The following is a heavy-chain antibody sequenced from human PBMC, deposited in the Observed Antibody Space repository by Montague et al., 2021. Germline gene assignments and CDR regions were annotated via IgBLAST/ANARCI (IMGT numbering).Heavy chain of an antibody. CDR2: IFWDDDK. Sequence: PALVKPTQTLTLSCTFSGFSLSTSGVGVGWVRQPPGKALQWLALIFWDDDKRYSPSLKSRLTITKDTSKNQVVLTMTNMDPVDTATDYCAHRLPGPILGHCDLLLPVSTPHQPPSLHQGPIGLPPGTLLQEHLWG. J-gene: IGHJ6*01. CDR3: AHRLPGPILGHCDLLLPVSTPHQPPSLHQGPIGLPPGTLLQEHL. V-gene: IGHV2-5*02. D-gene: IGHD2-21*02. CDR1: GFSLSTSGVG.